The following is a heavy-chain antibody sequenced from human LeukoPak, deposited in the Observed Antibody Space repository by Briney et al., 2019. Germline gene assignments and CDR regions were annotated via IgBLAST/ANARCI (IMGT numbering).Heavy chain of an antibody. CDR2: INHSGST. CDR3: ARGYPAAGFNY. D-gene: IGHD6-13*01. Sequence: PSETLSLTCAVYGGSFSGYYWSWIRQPLGKGLEWIGEINHSGSTNYKPSLKSRVAISVDTSKKQFSLKLSSVTAADTAVYYCARGYPAAGFNYWGQGTLVTVSS. J-gene: IGHJ4*02. CDR1: GGSFSGYY. V-gene: IGHV4-34*01.